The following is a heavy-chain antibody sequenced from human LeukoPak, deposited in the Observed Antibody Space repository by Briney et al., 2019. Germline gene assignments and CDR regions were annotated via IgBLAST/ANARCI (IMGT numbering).Heavy chain of an antibody. V-gene: IGHV1-18*01. CDR1: GYTFTSYG. CDR3: VTYYYDSSGYPLLGNY. D-gene: IGHD3-22*01. CDR2: ISAYNGNT. Sequence: ASVKVSCKASGYTFTSYGISWLRQAPGQGLEWMGWISAYNGNTNYAQKLLGRVTMTTDTSTSTAYMELRSLRSDDTAVYYCVTYYYDSSGYPLLGNYWGQGTLVTVSS. J-gene: IGHJ4*02.